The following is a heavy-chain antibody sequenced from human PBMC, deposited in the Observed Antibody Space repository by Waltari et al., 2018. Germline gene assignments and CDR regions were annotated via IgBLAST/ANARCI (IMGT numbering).Heavy chain of an antibody. D-gene: IGHD1-26*01. V-gene: IGHV4-34*01. Sequence: QVQLQQWGAGLLKPSETLSLTCAVYGGSLSGYYCTWIRQPLGQGLEWIGEVNHSGSTNYNPSRKSRVTISVDTSKNQFSLKLSSVTAADTAVYYCARGVRWIVGATRVYYYYMDVWGKGTTVTVSS. J-gene: IGHJ6*03. CDR1: GGSLSGYY. CDR3: ARGVRWIVGATRVYYYYMDV. CDR2: VNHSGST.